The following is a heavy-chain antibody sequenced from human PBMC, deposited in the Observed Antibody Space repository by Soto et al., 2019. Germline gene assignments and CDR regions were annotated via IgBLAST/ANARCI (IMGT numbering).Heavy chain of an antibody. Sequence: QVQLQQWGAGLLKPSETLSLTCAVYGGSFSGYYWSWIRQPPGKGLEWIGEINHSGSTNYNPSLKRRVTLSVDTSKTQFSLKLSSVTAADTAVYYCARGDYCSSTSCYPWGMDVWGQGTTVTVSS. D-gene: IGHD2-2*01. V-gene: IGHV4-34*01. CDR1: GGSFSGYY. CDR2: INHSGST. J-gene: IGHJ6*02. CDR3: ARGDYCSSTSCYPWGMDV.